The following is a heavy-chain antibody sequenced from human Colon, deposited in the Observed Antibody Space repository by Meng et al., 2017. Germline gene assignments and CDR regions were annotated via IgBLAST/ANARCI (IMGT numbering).Heavy chain of an antibody. CDR2: ISHSGNT. J-gene: IGHJ4*02. V-gene: IGHV4-38-2*02. CDR3: ARCDVGLPFDH. D-gene: IGHD1-26*01. CDR1: DYSSSSSYY. Sequence: SETLSPTCTVTDYSSSSSYYWGWVRQSPGKGLEYIGGISHSGNTDYNPSLKSRVTISNNTSKNQFSLGLRSVTAADTAIYYCARCDVGLPFDHWGPGTVVTVSS.